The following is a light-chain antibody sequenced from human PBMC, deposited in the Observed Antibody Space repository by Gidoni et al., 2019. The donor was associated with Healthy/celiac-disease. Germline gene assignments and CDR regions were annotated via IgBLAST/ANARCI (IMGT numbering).Light chain of an antibody. J-gene: IGKJ1*01. CDR3: QQYYSYPRT. CDR2: AAS. Sequence: AIRMTQSPSSFSASTGDRVTITCRASQGISSYLAWYQQKPGKAPKLLIYAASTLQSGVPSRFSSSGSGTDFTLTISCLQSEDFATYYCQQYYSYPRTFGQXTKVEIK. CDR1: QGISSY. V-gene: IGKV1-8*01.